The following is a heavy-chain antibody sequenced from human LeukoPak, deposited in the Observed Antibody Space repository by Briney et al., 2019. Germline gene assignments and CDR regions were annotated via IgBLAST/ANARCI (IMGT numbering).Heavy chain of an antibody. Sequence: PGGSLRLSCAASGFTFSSYAMSWVRQAPGKGLEWVSAISGSGGSTYYADSVKGRFTISRDNSKNTLYLQMNSLRAEDTAVYYCAKLVPSDDFWSGYLGWFDPWGQGTLVTVSS. D-gene: IGHD3-3*01. J-gene: IGHJ5*02. CDR3: AKLVPSDDFWSGYLGWFDP. CDR1: GFTFSSYA. V-gene: IGHV3-23*01. CDR2: ISGSGGST.